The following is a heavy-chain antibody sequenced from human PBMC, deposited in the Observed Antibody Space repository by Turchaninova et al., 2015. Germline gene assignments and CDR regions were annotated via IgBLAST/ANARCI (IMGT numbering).Heavy chain of an antibody. Sequence: QVQLVQSGAEVKKPGASVTVSCKASGYSLPTYAIHWVRQAPGQRPEWMGYLNAANGETIYSQKLQGRFTITRDTSASSAYMELRGLTSEDTSVYYCAREPLVTTFGMDVWGQGTTVTVSS. V-gene: IGHV1-3*01. J-gene: IGHJ6*02. CDR1: GYSLPTYA. CDR3: AREPLVTTFGMDV. D-gene: IGHD3-16*01. CDR2: LNAANGET.